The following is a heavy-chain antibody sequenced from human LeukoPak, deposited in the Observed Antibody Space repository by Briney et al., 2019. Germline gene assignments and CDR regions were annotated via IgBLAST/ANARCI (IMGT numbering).Heavy chain of an antibody. CDR2: IIGTGAGT. J-gene: IGHJ6*03. D-gene: IGHD2-21*01. CDR1: GFSFSNYV. CDR3: AKGSPAILYYCMDV. V-gene: IGHV3-23*01. Sequence: GGSLRLSCAASGFSFSNYVMTWVRRAPGKGLEWVSAIIGTGAGTYYADSVKGRFTISRDNSKNTLYLQMDSLRAEDTAVYYCAKGSPAILYYCMDVWGKGTTVTVSS.